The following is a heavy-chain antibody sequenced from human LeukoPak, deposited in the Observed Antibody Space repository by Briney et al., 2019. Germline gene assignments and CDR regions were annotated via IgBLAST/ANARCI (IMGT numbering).Heavy chain of an antibody. J-gene: IGHJ4*02. V-gene: IGHV4-39*01. Sequence: SETLSLTCAVSGGSIGASINSPNWWSWVRQPPGKGLEWIGSIYYSGSTYYNPSLKSRVTISVDTSKNQFSLKLSSVTAADTAVYYCARQKARVIPYYFDYWGQGTLVTVSS. CDR2: IYYSGST. D-gene: IGHD3-16*02. CDR1: GGSIGASINSPNW. CDR3: ARQKARVIPYYFDY.